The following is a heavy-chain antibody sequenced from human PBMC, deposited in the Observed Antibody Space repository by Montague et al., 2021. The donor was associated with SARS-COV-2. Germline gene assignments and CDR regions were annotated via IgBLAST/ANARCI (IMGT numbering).Heavy chain of an antibody. CDR3: ARVRYYGSGTSLCMDV. D-gene: IGHD3-10*01. CDR1: GGSISSSSYY. Sequence: SETLSLTCTVSGGSISSSSYYWGWIRQPPGKGLEWIGSIYYSGSTYYNPSLKSRVTISVDTSKNQFSLKLSSVTAADTAVYYCARVRYYGSGTSLCMDVWGQGTTVTVSS. V-gene: IGHV4-39*01. J-gene: IGHJ6*02. CDR2: IYYSGST.